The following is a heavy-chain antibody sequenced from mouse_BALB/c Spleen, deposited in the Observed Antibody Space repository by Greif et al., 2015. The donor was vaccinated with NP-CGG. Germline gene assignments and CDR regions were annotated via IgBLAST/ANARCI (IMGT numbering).Heavy chain of an antibody. CDR2: IWAGGST. CDR3: ARGYGSSSIYYYAMDY. J-gene: IGHJ4*01. CDR1: GFSLTSYG. D-gene: IGHD1-1*01. Sequence: QVQLKDSGPGLVAPSQSLSITCTVSGFSLTSYGVHWVRQPPGKGLEWLGVIWAGGSTNYNSALMSRLSISKDNSKSQVFLKMNSLQTDDTAMYYCARGYGSSSIYYYAMDYWGQGTSVTVSS. V-gene: IGHV2-9*02.